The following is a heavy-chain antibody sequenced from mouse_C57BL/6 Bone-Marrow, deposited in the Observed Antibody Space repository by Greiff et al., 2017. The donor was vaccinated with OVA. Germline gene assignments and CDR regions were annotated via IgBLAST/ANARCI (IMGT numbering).Heavy chain of an antibody. Sequence: EVMLVESGGDLVKPGGSLKLSCAASGFTFSSYGMSWVRQTPDKRLEWVATISSGGSYTYYPDSVKGRFTISRDNAKNTLYLQMSSLKSEDTAMYYCARHESSGYVAYYWGQGTTLTVSS. J-gene: IGHJ2*01. D-gene: IGHD3-2*02. V-gene: IGHV5-6*02. CDR1: GFTFSSYG. CDR3: ARHESSGYVAYY. CDR2: ISSGGSYT.